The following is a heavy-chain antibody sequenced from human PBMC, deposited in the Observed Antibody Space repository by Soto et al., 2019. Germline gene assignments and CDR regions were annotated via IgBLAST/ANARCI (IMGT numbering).Heavy chain of an antibody. CDR2: ISANGQGI. D-gene: IGHD1-7*01. J-gene: IGHJ4*02. CDR3: AKDRNYHPDQFQN. V-gene: IGHV3-23*01. CDR1: GFTFNNYA. Sequence: GGSLRLSCASSGFTFNNYAMSWVRHSPGKGLEWVSAISANGQGIYYADSVKGRFIISRDSSKNTVFLHMDSLTAEDTAVYYCAKDRNYHPDQFQNWGQGTLVTLPS.